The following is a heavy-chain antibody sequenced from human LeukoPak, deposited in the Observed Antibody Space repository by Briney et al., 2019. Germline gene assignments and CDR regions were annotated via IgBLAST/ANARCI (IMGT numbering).Heavy chain of an antibody. CDR2: IRYDGSNK. J-gene: IGHJ4*02. CDR1: GFTFSSYG. CDR3: AKEYYYDSSGYGYFDY. D-gene: IGHD3-22*01. Sequence: GGSLRLSCAASGFTFSSYGMHWVRQAPGKGLEWVAFIRYDGSNKYYADSVKGRFTISRDNSKNTLYLQMNSLRAEDTAVYYCAKEYYYDSSGYGYFDYWGQGTLVTVSS. V-gene: IGHV3-30*02.